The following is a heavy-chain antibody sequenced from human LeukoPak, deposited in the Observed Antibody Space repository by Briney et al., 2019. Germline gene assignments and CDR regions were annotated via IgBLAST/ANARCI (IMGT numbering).Heavy chain of an antibody. Sequence: ASVKVSCKASGYIFNKYLMHWVRQAPGQGLEWMGIITPSDGDTRYAQKFQGRVTMTRDTSISTAYMELSRLRSDDTAVYYCARDRGHIVGAIDAFDIWGQGTMVTVSS. J-gene: IGHJ3*02. CDR2: ITPSDGDT. V-gene: IGHV1-46*02. D-gene: IGHD1-26*01. CDR1: GYIFNKYL. CDR3: ARDRGHIVGAIDAFDI.